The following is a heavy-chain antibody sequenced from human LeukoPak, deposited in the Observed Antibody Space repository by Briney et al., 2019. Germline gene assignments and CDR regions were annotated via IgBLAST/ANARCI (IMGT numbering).Heavy chain of an antibody. CDR3: ASEDGSSPKYFQH. Sequence: SVKVSCKASGGTFSSYAISWVRQAPGQGLEWMGRIIPILGIANYAQKFQGRVTITADESTSTAYMELSSLRSEDTAVYYCASEDGSSPKYFQHWGQGTLVTVSS. CDR1: GGTFSSYA. V-gene: IGHV1-69*04. CDR2: IIPILGIA. J-gene: IGHJ1*01. D-gene: IGHD6-6*01.